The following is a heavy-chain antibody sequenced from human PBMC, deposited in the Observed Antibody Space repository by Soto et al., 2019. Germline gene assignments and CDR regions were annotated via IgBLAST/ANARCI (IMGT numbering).Heavy chain of an antibody. CDR3: ARIIRKYSSKWNYFDY. J-gene: IGHJ4*02. CDR2: INHSGST. D-gene: IGHD6-13*01. CDR1: GGSFSGYY. Sequence: ETLSLTCAVYGGSFSGYYWSWIRQPPGKGLEWIGEINHSGSTNYNPSLKSRVTISVDTSKNQFSLKLSSVTAADTAVYYCARIIRKYSSKWNYFDYWGQGTLVTVSS. V-gene: IGHV4-34*01.